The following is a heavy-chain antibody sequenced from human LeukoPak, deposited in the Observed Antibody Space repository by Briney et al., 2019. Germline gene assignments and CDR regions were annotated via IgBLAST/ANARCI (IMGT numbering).Heavy chain of an antibody. J-gene: IGHJ4*02. V-gene: IGHV1-8*02. CDR2: MNPNSGNT. CDR3: ARSSHMVPDY. CDR1: GYTFTSYG. Sequence: ASVKVSCKASGYTFTSYGISWVRQAPGQGLEWMGWMNPNSGNTGYAQKFQGRVTMTRNTSISTAYMELSSLRSEDTAVYYCARSSHMVPDYWGQGTLVTVSS. D-gene: IGHD3-10*01.